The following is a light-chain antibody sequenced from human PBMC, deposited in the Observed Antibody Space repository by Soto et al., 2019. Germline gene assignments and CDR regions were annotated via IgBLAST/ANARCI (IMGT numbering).Light chain of an antibody. CDR3: QSYDSSLSGYV. J-gene: IGLJ1*01. CDR1: SSNIGAGHE. V-gene: IGLV1-40*01. CDR2: ENN. Sequence: QPVLTQPPSVSEAPGQRVTISCTGSSSNIGAGHEAHWYQQVPGTAPTLLIYENNNRPSGVPDRFSGSKSGTSASLAITGLQAEDEAEYYCQSYDSSLSGYVFGTGTKLTVL.